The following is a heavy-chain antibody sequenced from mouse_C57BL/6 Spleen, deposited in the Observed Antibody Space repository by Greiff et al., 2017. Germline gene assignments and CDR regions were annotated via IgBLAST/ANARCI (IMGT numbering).Heavy chain of an antibody. J-gene: IGHJ1*03. CDR1: GFTFSDYG. D-gene: IGHD2-3*01. CDR2: ISSGSSTI. Sequence: EVNLVESGGGLVKPGGSLKLSCAASGFTFSDYGMHWVRQAPEKGLEWVAYISSGSSTIYYADTVKGRFTISRDNAKNTLFLQMTSLRSEDTAMYYCARGDGYYGYFDVWGTGTTVTVSS. CDR3: ARGDGYYGYFDV. V-gene: IGHV5-17*01.